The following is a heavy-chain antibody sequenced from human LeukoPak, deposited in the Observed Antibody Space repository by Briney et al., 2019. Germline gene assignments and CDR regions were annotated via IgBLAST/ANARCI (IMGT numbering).Heavy chain of an antibody. Sequence: ASVKVSCKASGYTFTSYGISWVRQAPGQGLEWMGWISAYNGNTNYAQKFQGRVTMTEDTSTDTAYMELSSLRSEDTAVYYCATFGSALAVAGGYFDYWGQGTLVTVSS. D-gene: IGHD6-19*01. V-gene: IGHV1-18*01. CDR2: ISAYNGNT. J-gene: IGHJ4*02. CDR3: ATFGSALAVAGGYFDY. CDR1: GYTFTSYG.